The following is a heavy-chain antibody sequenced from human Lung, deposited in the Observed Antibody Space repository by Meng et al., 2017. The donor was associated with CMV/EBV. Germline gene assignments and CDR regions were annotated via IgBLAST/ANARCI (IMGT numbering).Heavy chain of an antibody. CDR1: CLSISRNIR. D-gene: IGHD1-26*01. V-gene: IGHV4-4*02. CDR3: ARGKQDAWELLAY. Sequence: VQRQALGPGLVKPSGTLSLTCGVSCLSISRNIRWTWVRQPPGKGLEWIGDIDDSGSTNYNPSLNSRISISLDKSKNHFSLKVNSVTAADTAVYYCARGKQDAWELLAYWGQGALVTVSS. CDR2: IDDSGST. J-gene: IGHJ4*02.